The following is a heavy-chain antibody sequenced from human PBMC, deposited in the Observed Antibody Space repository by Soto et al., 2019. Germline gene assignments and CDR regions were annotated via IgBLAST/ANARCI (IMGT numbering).Heavy chain of an antibody. V-gene: IGHV1-69*01. D-gene: IGHD2-15*01. CDR3: AACPLGSGGSCYSAAFDI. Sequence: QVQLVQSGAEVKKPGSSVKVSCKASGGTFSSYAISWVRQAPGQGLEWMGGIIPIFGTANYAQKFQGRVTITADESTSTAYMELSSLRSEDTAVYYCAACPLGSGGSCYSAAFDIWGQGTMVTVSS. CDR2: IIPIFGTA. CDR1: GGTFSSYA. J-gene: IGHJ3*02.